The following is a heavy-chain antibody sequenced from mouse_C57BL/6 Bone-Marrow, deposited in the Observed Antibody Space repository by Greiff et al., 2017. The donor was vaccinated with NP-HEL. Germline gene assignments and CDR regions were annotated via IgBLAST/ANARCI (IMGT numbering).Heavy chain of an antibody. V-gene: IGHV5-6*01. Sequence: EVQLVESGGDLVKPGGSLKLSCAASGFTFSSYGMSWVRQTPDKRLEWVATISSGGSYTYYPDSVKGRITISRDNAKNTLYLQMSSLKSEDTAMYYCARHEYYSNPFAYWGQGTLVTVSA. CDR2: ISSGGSYT. D-gene: IGHD2-5*01. J-gene: IGHJ3*01. CDR3: ARHEYYSNPFAY. CDR1: GFTFSSYG.